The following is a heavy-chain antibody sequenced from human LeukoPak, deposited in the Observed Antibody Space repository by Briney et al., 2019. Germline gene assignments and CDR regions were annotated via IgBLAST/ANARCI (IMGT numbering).Heavy chain of an antibody. CDR2: MSSDDST. Sequence: GGSLRLSCAASGFAFSDYAMSWVRQAPGKGLEWVSSMSSDDSTYYADSVKGRFTISRDNSKNTLYLQMNSLRAEDTAVYYCAKDLDGAPRGFDYWGQGTLVTVSS. V-gene: IGHV3-23*01. J-gene: IGHJ4*02. CDR3: AKDLDGAPRGFDY. CDR1: GFAFSDYA. D-gene: IGHD4-17*01.